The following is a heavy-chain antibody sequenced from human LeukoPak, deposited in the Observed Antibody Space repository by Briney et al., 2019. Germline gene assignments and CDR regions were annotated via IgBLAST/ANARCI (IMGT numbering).Heavy chain of an antibody. CDR3: AKDYYDSSGYLDDFDI. J-gene: IGHJ3*02. V-gene: IGHV3-30*18. CDR2: ISYDGSNK. D-gene: IGHD3-22*01. Sequence: GGSLRLSCAASGFTFSSYAMNWVRQAPGKGLEWVAVISYDGSNKYYVDSVKGRFTISRDNSKNTLYLQMNTLRAEDTAVYYCAKDYYDSSGYLDDFDIWGQGTMVTVSS. CDR1: GFTFSSYA.